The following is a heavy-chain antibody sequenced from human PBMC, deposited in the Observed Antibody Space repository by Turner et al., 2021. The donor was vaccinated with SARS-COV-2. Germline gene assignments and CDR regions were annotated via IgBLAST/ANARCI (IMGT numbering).Heavy chain of an antibody. J-gene: IGHJ5*02. CDR2: FEPEDGET. D-gene: IGHD2-8*01. CDR3: GTAPPYCTNGVCPNWFDP. Sequence: QVQLVQSGAEVEKPGASLMVPCRFSGYSLFESSMHWVRQAPGKGLEWMGGFEPEDGETIYAQKFQGRVTMTEDTSTDTAYMELSRLRSEDTAVYYCGTAPPYCTNGVCPNWFDPWGQGTLVTVSS. V-gene: IGHV1-24*01. CDR1: GYSLFESS.